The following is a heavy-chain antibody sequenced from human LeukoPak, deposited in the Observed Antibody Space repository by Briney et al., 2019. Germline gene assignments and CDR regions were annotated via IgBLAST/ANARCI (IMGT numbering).Heavy chain of an antibody. Sequence: GASVKVSCKASGYTFTGYYMHWVRQAPGQGLEWMGWINPNSGGTNYAQKFRGRVTMTRDTSISTAYMELSRLRSDDTAVYYCAREGRAARSRGSDYWGQGTLVTVSS. J-gene: IGHJ4*02. D-gene: IGHD6-6*01. CDR3: AREGRAARSRGSDY. CDR2: INPNSGGT. CDR1: GYTFTGYY. V-gene: IGHV1-2*02.